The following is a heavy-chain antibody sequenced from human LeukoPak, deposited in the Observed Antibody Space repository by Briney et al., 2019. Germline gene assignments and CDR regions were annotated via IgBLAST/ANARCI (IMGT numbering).Heavy chain of an antibody. Sequence: GGSLRLSCAASGFIFGDYNMNWVRQAPGKGLEWVSYISSGGSTIYYADSVKGRFTISRDNARNSLYLQMNGLTDEDTAVYYCAREAHYYDSSGYYENDYWGQGTLVTVSS. V-gene: IGHV3-48*02. CDR2: ISSGGSTI. CDR1: GFIFGDYN. D-gene: IGHD3-22*01. CDR3: AREAHYYDSSGYYENDY. J-gene: IGHJ4*02.